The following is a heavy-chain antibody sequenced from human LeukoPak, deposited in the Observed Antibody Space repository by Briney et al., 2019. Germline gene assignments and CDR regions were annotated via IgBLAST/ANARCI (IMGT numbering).Heavy chain of an antibody. V-gene: IGHV3-9*01. J-gene: IGHJ4*02. CDR1: GFTFSSYA. Sequence: GGSLRLSCAASGFTFSSYAMNWVRQAPGKGLEWVSGISWNSGSIGYADSVKGRFTISRDNAKNSLYLQMNSLRAEDTALYYCAKATVAVAGSVFDYWGQGTLVTVSS. CDR2: ISWNSGSI. D-gene: IGHD6-19*01. CDR3: AKATVAVAGSVFDY.